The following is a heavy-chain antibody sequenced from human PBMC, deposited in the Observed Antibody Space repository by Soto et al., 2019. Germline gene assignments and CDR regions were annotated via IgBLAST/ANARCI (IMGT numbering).Heavy chain of an antibody. V-gene: IGHV4-34*01. J-gene: IGHJ6*03. D-gene: IGHD3-10*01. CDR3: ARVFISHGAYFYYMDV. CDR1: GGSLSDYF. CDR2: INHLGSI. Sequence: SETLSLTCVVSGGSLSDYFWSWIRQPPGMALEWIGEINHLGSINYNPSLKSRVTMSVDTSKNQFSLTLNSVTAADTATYYCARVFISHGAYFYYMDVRARRTTVPVS.